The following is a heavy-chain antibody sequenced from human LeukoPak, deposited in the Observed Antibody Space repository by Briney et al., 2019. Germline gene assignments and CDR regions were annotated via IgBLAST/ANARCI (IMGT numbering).Heavy chain of an antibody. J-gene: IGHJ5*02. CDR1: GYTSTNNY. Sequence: ASVKVSCKASGYTSTNNYMHWVRQAPGQGLEGMAVINPSGTTTTYARKFQGRLTLTRDMSTTTDYMELSSLTSEDTAMYYCARDHSVEDRAWWFDPWGQGTLVTVSS. V-gene: IGHV1-46*01. CDR2: INPSGTTT. CDR3: ARDHSVEDRAWWFDP. D-gene: IGHD4-23*01.